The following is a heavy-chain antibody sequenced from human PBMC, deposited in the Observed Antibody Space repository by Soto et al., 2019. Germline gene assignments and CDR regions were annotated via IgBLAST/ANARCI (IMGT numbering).Heavy chain of an antibody. CDR1: GFTFSNAW. V-gene: IGHV3-15*01. D-gene: IGHD1-26*01. Sequence: GGSLRLSCAASGFTFSNAWMSWVLQAPGKGLEWVGRIKSKTDGGTTDYAAPVKGRFTISRDDSKNTLYLQMNSLKTEDTAVYYCTTLSYRWEPLYWGQGTLVTVSS. CDR3: TTLSYRWEPLY. J-gene: IGHJ4*02. CDR2: IKSKTDGGTT.